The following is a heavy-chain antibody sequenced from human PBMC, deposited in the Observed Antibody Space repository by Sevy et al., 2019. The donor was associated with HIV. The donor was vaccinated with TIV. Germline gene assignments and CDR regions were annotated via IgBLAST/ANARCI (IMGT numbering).Heavy chain of an antibody. CDR3: GRDGGISIDY. Sequence: GGSLRLSCAASGFTFSSWGMHWVRQAPGKGLEWVAVIWYDESTKIYADSVKGRFIISRDISKSTLYLQMNSLGPEDTAVYYCGRDGGISIDYWGQGTLVTVSS. J-gene: IGHJ4*02. CDR1: GFTFSSWG. D-gene: IGHD6-13*01. V-gene: IGHV3-33*01. CDR2: IWYDESTK.